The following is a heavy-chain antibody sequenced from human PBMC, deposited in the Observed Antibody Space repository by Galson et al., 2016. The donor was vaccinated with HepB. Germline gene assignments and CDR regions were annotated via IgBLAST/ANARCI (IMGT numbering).Heavy chain of an antibody. CDR1: GYSLSTYA. CDR3: ARVGSILITYYRDIHFDY. Sequence: SVKVSCKASGYSLSTYAMHWVRQAPGQRLEWMGWINADNDDTKYSHKFQGRVTITRDTSANTVYLELSSLRSEDTAVYYCARVGSILITYYRDIHFDYWGQGTLVTVSS. D-gene: IGHD3-9*01. V-gene: IGHV1-3*01. J-gene: IGHJ4*02. CDR2: INADNDDT.